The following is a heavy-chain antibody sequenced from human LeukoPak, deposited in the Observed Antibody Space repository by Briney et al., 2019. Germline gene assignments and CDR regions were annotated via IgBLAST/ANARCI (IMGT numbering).Heavy chain of an antibody. J-gene: IGHJ5*02. V-gene: IGHV4-59*01. Sequence: PSETLSLTCTVSGDSLNTYYWTWIRRTPGKELEWIGSVASSGTSNYNPSLKSRVSISIDTSKNQFSLALTSVTPADTAVYYCARVVRGVVTSNWFDPWGQGTLVSVSS. D-gene: IGHD2-21*02. CDR3: ARVVRGVVTSNWFDP. CDR1: GDSLNTYY. CDR2: VASSGTS.